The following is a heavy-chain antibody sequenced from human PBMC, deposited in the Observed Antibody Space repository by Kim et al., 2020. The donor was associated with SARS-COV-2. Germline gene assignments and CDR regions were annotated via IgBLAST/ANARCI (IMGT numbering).Heavy chain of an antibody. CDR3: ARLVVPAATSFPPKRNYYYYGMDV. V-gene: IGHV5-10-1*01. Sequence: GESLKISCKGSGYSFTSYWISWVRQMPGKGLEWMGRIDPSDSYTNYSPSFQGHVTISADKSISTAYLQWSSLKASDTAMYYCARLVVPAATSFPPKRNYYYYGMDVWGQGTTVTVSS. D-gene: IGHD2-2*01. J-gene: IGHJ6*02. CDR2: IDPSDSYT. CDR1: GYSFTSYW.